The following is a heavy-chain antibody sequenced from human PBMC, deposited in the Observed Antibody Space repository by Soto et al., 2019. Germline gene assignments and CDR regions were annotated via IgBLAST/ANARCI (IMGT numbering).Heavy chain of an antibody. Sequence: ASVKVSCKASGYTFTSYGISWVRQAPGQGLEWMGWISAYNGNTNYAQKLQGRVTMTTDTSTSTAYMELRSLRSDDTAVYYCAREYCSSTSCYVQDNYYMDVWGKGTTVTVSS. D-gene: IGHD2-2*01. CDR2: ISAYNGNT. CDR1: GYTFTSYG. J-gene: IGHJ6*03. V-gene: IGHV1-18*01. CDR3: AREYCSSTSCYVQDNYYMDV.